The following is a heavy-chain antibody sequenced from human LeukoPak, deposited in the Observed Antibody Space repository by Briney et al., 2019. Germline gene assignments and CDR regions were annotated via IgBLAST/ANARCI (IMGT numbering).Heavy chain of an antibody. CDR1: GGSFSGYY. CDR2: INHSGST. V-gene: IGHV4-34*01. Sequence: PSETLSLTCAVYGGSFSGYYWSWIRQPPGKGLEWIGEINHSGSTNYNPSLKSRVTISVDTSKNQFSLKLSSVTAADTAVYYCALRLRLGELSFGGQGTLVTVSS. CDR3: ALRLRLGELSF. J-gene: IGHJ4*02. D-gene: IGHD3-16*02.